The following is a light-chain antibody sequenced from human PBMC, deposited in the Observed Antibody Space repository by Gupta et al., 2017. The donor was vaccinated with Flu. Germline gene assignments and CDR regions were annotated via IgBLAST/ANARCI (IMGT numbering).Light chain of an antibody. CDR1: QSLLLSNGYNY. Sequence: EIVITQSPLSLSVTPGEPAPISCTSSQSLLLSNGYNYLDWYLQKPGQSPQLLIYMGSNRASGVPDRFSGSGSGTDFTLKISRVEADDVGVYYCMHGLQTPGYSFGQGTKLEIK. CDR2: MGS. V-gene: IGKV2-28*01. J-gene: IGKJ2*03. CDR3: MHGLQTPGYS.